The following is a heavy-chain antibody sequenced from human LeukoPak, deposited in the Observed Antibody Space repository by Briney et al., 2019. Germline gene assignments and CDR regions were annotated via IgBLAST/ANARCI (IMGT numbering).Heavy chain of an antibody. Sequence: GESLRLSCEASGFTIISYAMSWVRQAPGKGLEWVSAVSGTADNTYYAESVRGRFTISRDNSKNTLYLQMNSLRAEDAAVYFCAKATYYYDSYGYNGVFDYWGQGTLVTLSS. CDR2: VSGTADNT. J-gene: IGHJ4*02. D-gene: IGHD3-22*01. V-gene: IGHV3-23*01. CDR1: GFTIISYA. CDR3: AKATYYYDSYGYNGVFDY.